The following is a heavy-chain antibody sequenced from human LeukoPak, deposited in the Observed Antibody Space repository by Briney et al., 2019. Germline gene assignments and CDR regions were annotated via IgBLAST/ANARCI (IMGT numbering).Heavy chain of an antibody. CDR1: GGSLSSGGYY. D-gene: IGHD2-15*01. V-gene: IGHV4-61*08. CDR3: ARAWDIVVVVAAPYFDL. J-gene: IGHJ2*01. CDR2: ISNSGST. Sequence: SETLSLTCTVSGGSLSSGGYYWSWIRQPPGTGPEWIGHISNSGSTYYSPSLSSRVTISLDTSKNQFSLKLSSVTAADTAVYYCARAWDIVVVVAAPYFDLWGRGTLVTVSS.